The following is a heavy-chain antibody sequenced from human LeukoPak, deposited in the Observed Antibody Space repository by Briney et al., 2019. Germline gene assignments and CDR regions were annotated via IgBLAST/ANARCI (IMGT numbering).Heavy chain of an antibody. D-gene: IGHD5-18*01. Sequence: AGGSLRLSCSASGFSLSTYAMYWVRQAPGKGLEYVSAIKSNGGSTYYAVSVKGRFTISRDNSKNTLYLQMSSLRAEDTAVYYCAKARGYAYDYPPGGYWGQGTLVTVSS. CDR2: IKSNGGST. J-gene: IGHJ4*02. CDR1: GFSLSTYA. CDR3: AKARGYAYDYPPGGY. V-gene: IGHV3-64D*09.